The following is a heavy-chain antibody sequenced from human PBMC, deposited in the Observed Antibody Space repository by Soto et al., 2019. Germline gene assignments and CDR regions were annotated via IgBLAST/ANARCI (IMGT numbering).Heavy chain of an antibody. CDR2: IYPGDSDT. CDR3: ARRKSSSSGYYYYGMDV. CDR1: GYSFTSYW. J-gene: IGHJ6*02. V-gene: IGHV5-51*01. Sequence: GESLKISCKGSGYSFTSYWSGWVRQMPGKGLEWMGIIYPGDSDTRYSPSFQGQVTISADKSISTAYLQWSSLKASDTAMYYCARRKSSSSGYYYYGMDVWGQGTTVTVSS. D-gene: IGHD6-6*01.